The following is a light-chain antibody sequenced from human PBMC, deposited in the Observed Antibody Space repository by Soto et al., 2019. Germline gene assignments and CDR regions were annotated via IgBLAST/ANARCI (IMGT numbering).Light chain of an antibody. J-gene: IGKJ4*01. CDR3: QQAATFPLT. CDR1: QVLGNW. V-gene: IGKV1-12*01. Sequence: ETQIPHSPSPVSASVGEGAIITVGGSQVLGNWLAWYQQKRGKAPKLLIYGISTLQGGVPSRFSGSESGADFTLTISSVQPEDSATYYCQQAATFPLTFGGGTDVEI. CDR2: GIS.